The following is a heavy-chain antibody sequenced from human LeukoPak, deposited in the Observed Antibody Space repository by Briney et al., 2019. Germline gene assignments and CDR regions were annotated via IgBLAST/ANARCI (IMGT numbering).Heavy chain of an antibody. D-gene: IGHD4-23*01. Sequence: PGESLKISCKGSGYTFSNYWIGWVRQMPGKGLEWMGIIYPADSDTTYSPSFRGQVTISADKSINTAYLQWSGLKASDTAMYYCARRPPTVVTLSRDALHIWGQGTMVTVSS. CDR3: ARRPPTVVTLSRDALHI. CDR1: GYTFSNYW. V-gene: IGHV5-51*01. J-gene: IGHJ3*02. CDR2: IYPADSDT.